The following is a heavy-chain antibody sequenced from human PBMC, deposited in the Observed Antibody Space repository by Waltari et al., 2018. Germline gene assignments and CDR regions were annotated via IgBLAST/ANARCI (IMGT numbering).Heavy chain of an antibody. Sequence: QVQLVESGGGVVQPGRSLRLSCAASGFTFSSYGMHWVRQAPGKGLEWVEVKWEDGSNKDYADSVKGRFTISRDNSKNTLYLQMNSLRAGDTAMYYCAKDLSASGSYYYYYYMDVWGKGTTVTVSS. CDR1: GFTFSSYG. V-gene: IGHV3-30*18. D-gene: IGHD1-26*01. CDR3: AKDLSASGSYYYYYYMDV. J-gene: IGHJ6*03. CDR2: KWEDGSNK.